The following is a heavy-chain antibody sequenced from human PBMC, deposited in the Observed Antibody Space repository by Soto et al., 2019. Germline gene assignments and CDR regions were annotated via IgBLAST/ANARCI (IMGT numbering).Heavy chain of an antibody. CDR1: GFTFRSYH. D-gene: IGHD5-18*01. V-gene: IGHV3-30-3*01. CDR2: ISYDENNK. Sequence: QVQLVESGGGVVQPGRSLRLSCAASGFTFRSYHMHWVRQAPGKGLEWVASISYDENNKYYTDSVKGRFTISRDNSKNTLYLQMNSLRDEDTAVYYCARAMDAAMAAKDNWCDPWGQGTLVTVSS. CDR3: ARAMDAAMAAKDNWCDP. J-gene: IGHJ5*02.